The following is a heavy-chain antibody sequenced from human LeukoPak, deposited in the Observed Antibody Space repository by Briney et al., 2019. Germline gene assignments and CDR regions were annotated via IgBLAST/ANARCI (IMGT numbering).Heavy chain of an antibody. V-gene: IGHV4-31*03. CDR2: IYYSGST. Sequence: PSETLSLTCTVSGGSISSGGYYWSWIRQHPGKGLEWIGYIYYSGSTYYNPSLKSRVTISVDTSKNQFSLKLSSVTAADTAVYYCARRAGGYDFYYFDYRGQGTLVTVSS. CDR1: GGSISSGGYY. D-gene: IGHD3-3*01. CDR3: ARRAGGYDFYYFDY. J-gene: IGHJ4*02.